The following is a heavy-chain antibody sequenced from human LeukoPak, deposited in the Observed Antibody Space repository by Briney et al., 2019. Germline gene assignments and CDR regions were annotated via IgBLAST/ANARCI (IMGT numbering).Heavy chain of an antibody. Sequence: SETLSLTCSVSGASLTIYYWNWIRQPAGKGLEWIGRYASGTTTHNPSLKSQFSMSIDTYKNQISLKLTSVTAADTPVYYCATGDHSFDNWGQGTLVTVTP. CDR3: ATGDHSFDN. CDR1: GASLTIYY. CDR2: YASGTT. D-gene: IGHD7-27*01. J-gene: IGHJ4*02. V-gene: IGHV4-4*07.